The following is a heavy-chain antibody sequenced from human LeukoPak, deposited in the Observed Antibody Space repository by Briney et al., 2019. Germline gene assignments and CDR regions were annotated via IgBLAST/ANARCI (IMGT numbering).Heavy chain of an antibody. CDR3: AREVAARRSGSWVDP. Sequence: PGGSLRLSCAASGFIISSYWMTWVRQAPGKGLQWVANIKQDGSGKDYVDSVKGRFTVSRDNAKNSLYLQMNSLRVEDTAVYYCAREVAARRSGSWVDPWGQGTLVIVSS. CDR1: GFIISSYW. J-gene: IGHJ5*02. V-gene: IGHV3-7*01. CDR2: IKQDGSGK. D-gene: IGHD6-6*01.